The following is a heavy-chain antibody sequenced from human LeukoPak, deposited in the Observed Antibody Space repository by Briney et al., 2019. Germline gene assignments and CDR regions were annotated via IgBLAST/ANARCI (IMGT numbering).Heavy chain of an antibody. CDR1: DGSMNPYH. CDR3: ARAVSGRFDY. J-gene: IGHJ4*02. CDR2: IYYSGST. D-gene: IGHD6-19*01. V-gene: IGHV4-59*08. Sequence: SETLSLTCTVSDGSMNPYHWGWIRQPPGKGLEWTGYIYYSGSTNYNPSLNSRVTISVDTSKNQFSLRLSSVTAADTAIYYCARAVSGRFDYWGQGTLVTVSS.